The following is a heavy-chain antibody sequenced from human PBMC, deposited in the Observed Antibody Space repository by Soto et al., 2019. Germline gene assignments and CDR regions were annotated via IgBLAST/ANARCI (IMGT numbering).Heavy chain of an antibody. Sequence: PSETLSLTCTVSGGSISSSSYYWGWIRQPPGKGLEWIGSIYYSGSTYYNPSLKSRVTISVDTSKNQFSLKLSSVTAADTAVYYCARWVVAVGYYYYYMDVWGKGTTVTVSS. D-gene: IGHD2-15*01. CDR2: IYYSGST. V-gene: IGHV4-39*01. CDR3: ARWVVAVGYYYYYMDV. J-gene: IGHJ6*03. CDR1: GGSISSSSYY.